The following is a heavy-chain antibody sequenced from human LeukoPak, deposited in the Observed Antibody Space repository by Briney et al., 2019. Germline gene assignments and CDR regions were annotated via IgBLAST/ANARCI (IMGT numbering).Heavy chain of an antibody. D-gene: IGHD3-22*01. V-gene: IGHV4-39*01. CDR1: GGSINSSRYY. Sequence: SETLSLTCTVSGGSINSSRYYWGWIRQPPGKGLEWIGNIFYSGSTYYNPSLKSRVTISVDTSKNQFSLKLSSVTAADTAVYYCARIIRSEYYYDSSGYYFAPSTLDYWGQGTLVTVSS. CDR2: IFYSGST. J-gene: IGHJ4*02. CDR3: ARIIRSEYYYDSSGYYFAPSTLDY.